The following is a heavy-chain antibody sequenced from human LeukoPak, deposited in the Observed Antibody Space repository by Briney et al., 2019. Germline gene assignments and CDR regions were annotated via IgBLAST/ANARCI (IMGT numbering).Heavy chain of an antibody. Sequence: GGSLRLSCAASGFTFSSYAMSWVRQAPGKGLEWVSAISGSGGSTYYADSVKGRFTISRDNSKNTLYLQMNSLRAEDTAVYYCAKDHGYSGYDAPYNWFDPWGQGTLVTVPS. CDR1: GFTFSSYA. CDR3: AKDHGYSGYDAPYNWFDP. J-gene: IGHJ5*02. V-gene: IGHV3-23*01. CDR2: ISGSGGST. D-gene: IGHD5-12*01.